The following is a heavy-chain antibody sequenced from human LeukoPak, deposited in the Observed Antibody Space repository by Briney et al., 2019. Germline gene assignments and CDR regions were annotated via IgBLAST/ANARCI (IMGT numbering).Heavy chain of an antibody. CDR3: AREGEYCSGGSCYADY. Sequence: GASVKVSCKASGYTFTSYYMHWVRQAPGQGLEWMGIINPSGGSTSYAQKFQGRVTMTRDMSTSTVYMELSSLRSEDTAVYYCAREGEYCSGGSCYADYWGQGTLVTVSS. CDR1: GYTFTSYY. D-gene: IGHD2-15*01. J-gene: IGHJ4*02. V-gene: IGHV1-46*01. CDR2: INPSGGST.